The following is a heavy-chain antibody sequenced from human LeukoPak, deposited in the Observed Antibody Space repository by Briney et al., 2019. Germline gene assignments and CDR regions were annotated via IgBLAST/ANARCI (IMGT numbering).Heavy chain of an antibody. CDR2: IYWNDDK. D-gene: IGHD3-22*01. CDR1: GFSLSASGVA. CDR3: VHIPIVILVIPRAFDI. Sequence: SGPTLVNPSQTLTLTSTFSGFSLSASGVAVCWIRQPPGKALEWLALIYWNDDKRYSPSLKSRLTITKDTSKNQVVLTMTNMDPVDTATYYCVHIPIVILVIPRAFDIWGQGTMVTVSS. V-gene: IGHV2-5*01. J-gene: IGHJ3*02.